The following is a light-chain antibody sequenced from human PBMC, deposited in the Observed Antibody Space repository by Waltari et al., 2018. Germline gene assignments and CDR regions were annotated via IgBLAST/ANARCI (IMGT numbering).Light chain of an antibody. CDR3: QQRSNWPPIT. CDR2: DAS. Sequence: EIVLTQSPATLSLSTGERATFSCRAIQIVDSYLAWYQQKPGQAPRLLIYDASNRATGIPARFSGSGSGTDFTLTISSLEPEDFAVYYCQQRSNWPPITFGQGTRLEIK. CDR1: QIVDSY. J-gene: IGKJ5*01. V-gene: IGKV3-11*01.